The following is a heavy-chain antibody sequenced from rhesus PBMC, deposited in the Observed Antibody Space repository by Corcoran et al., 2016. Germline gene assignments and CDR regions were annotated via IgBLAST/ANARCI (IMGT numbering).Heavy chain of an antibody. CDR1: GASLSGAF. CDR2: LLGYYEVA. Sequence: QVQLQGSGPRLVQPSETLSLTCTVYGASLSGAFWAWIRQSPGRKLEGLGELLGYYEVAHYNPSHTSRVTFSKDASQNGFSRKLVSGTVADPGVYFCAQVPSGDGYYGLNFGAQGVLVTVSS. D-gene: IGHD3-9*01. J-gene: IGHJ4*01. CDR3: AQVPSGDGYYGLNF. V-gene: IGHV4-80*01.